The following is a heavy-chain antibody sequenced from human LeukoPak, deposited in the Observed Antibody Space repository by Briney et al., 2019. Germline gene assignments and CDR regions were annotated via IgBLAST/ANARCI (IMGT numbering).Heavy chain of an antibody. CDR3: ARGRSRWLPDY. CDR1: GGSISSYY. V-gene: IGHV4-59*01. CDR2: IYYSGST. D-gene: IGHD5-24*01. Sequence: SETLSLTCPVSGGSISSYYWSWIRQPPGKGLEWIGYIYYSGSTNHNPSLKSRVTISVDTSKNQFSLKLSSVTAADTAVYYCARGRSRWLPDYWGQGTLVTVSS. J-gene: IGHJ4*02.